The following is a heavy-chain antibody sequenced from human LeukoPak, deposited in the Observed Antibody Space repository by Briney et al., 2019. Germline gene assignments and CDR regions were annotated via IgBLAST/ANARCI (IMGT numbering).Heavy chain of an antibody. CDR2: IGSSSNYI. J-gene: IGHJ1*01. V-gene: IGHV3-21*01. CDR1: GFTFSSYS. D-gene: IGHD3-22*01. CDR3: ARDYYDSSGYYLKYFQH. Sequence: GGSLRLSCVASGFTFSSYSMNWVRQAPGKGLEWISCIGSSSNYIYYADSVKGRFTISRDNAKNSLYLQMNSLRAEDTAVYYCARDYYDSSGYYLKYFQHWGQGTLVTVSS.